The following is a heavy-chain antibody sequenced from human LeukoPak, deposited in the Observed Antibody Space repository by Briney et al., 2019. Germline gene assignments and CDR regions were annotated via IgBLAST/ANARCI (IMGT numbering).Heavy chain of an antibody. Sequence: SGPTLVNPTQPLTLTCTFSGFSLSTSGMRVSWIRQPPGKALEWLARIDWDDGKFYSTSLKTRLTISKDTSKNQVVLTMTNMDPVDTATYYCAQGPYYFDYWGQGTLVTVSS. CDR3: AQGPYYFDY. CDR1: GFSLSTSGMR. J-gene: IGHJ4*02. V-gene: IGHV2-70*04. CDR2: IDWDDGK.